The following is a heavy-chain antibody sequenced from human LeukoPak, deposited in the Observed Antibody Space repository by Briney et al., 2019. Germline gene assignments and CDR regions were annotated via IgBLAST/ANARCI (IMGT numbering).Heavy chain of an antibody. V-gene: IGHV3-11*01. CDR2: ISSSGSTI. Sequence: GGSLRLSCAASGFTFSNAWMSWVRQVPGKGLEWVSYISSSGSTIYYADSVKGRFTISRDNAKNSLYLQMNSLRAEDTAVYYCARDARQFYGDQGWYFDLWGRGTLVTVSS. D-gene: IGHD4-17*01. CDR3: ARDARQFYGDQGWYFDL. J-gene: IGHJ2*01. CDR1: GFTFSNAW.